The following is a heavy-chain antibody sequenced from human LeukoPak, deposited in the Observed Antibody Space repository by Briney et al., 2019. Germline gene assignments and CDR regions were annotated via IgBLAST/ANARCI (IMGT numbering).Heavy chain of an antibody. J-gene: IGHJ4*02. Sequence: ASVKASCKASGYTFSSYYMHWVRQAPGQGLEWMGIINPTGGGTNYAQKFQGRVTMTRDTSMSTVYMELGSLRSEDTAVYYCARVPGDGYNFSFDYWGQGTLVTVSS. CDR3: ARVPGDGYNFSFDY. D-gene: IGHD5-24*01. CDR1: GYTFSSYY. CDR2: INPTGGGT. V-gene: IGHV1-46*01.